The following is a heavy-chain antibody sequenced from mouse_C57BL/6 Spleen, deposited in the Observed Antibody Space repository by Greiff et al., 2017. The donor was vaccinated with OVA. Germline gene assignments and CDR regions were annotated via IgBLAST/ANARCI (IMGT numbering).Heavy chain of an antibody. CDR2: IRSKSNNYAS. CDR3: VRHGSGYCDV. V-gene: IGHV10-1*01. J-gene: IGHJ1*03. D-gene: IGHD1-1*02. CDR1: GFSFNTYA. Sequence: EVQGVESGGGLVQPKGSLKLSCAASGFSFNTYAMTWVRQAPGKGLEWVARIRSKSNNYASYYADSVQDRFTISRDDTESMLNMHMNNMKTEDTAMYYCVRHGSGYCDVWGTGTTVTVSS.